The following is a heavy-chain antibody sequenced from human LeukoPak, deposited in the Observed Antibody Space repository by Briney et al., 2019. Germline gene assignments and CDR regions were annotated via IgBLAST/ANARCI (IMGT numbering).Heavy chain of an antibody. V-gene: IGHV4-31*03. CDR3: ARDSRRAGYCSSTSCPATGMDV. CDR2: VCYSGST. D-gene: IGHD2-2*01. Sequence: PSETLSLTCTVSGGSISSGGYYWSWIRKLPGKDLEWIGYVCYSGSTYYNPSLKSRVTISVDTSKNQFSLKLSSVTAADTAVYYCARDSRRAGYCSSTSCPATGMDVWGQGTTVTVSS. CDR1: GGSISSGGYY. J-gene: IGHJ6*02.